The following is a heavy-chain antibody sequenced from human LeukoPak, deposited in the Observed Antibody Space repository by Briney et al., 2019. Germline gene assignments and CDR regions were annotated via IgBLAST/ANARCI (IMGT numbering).Heavy chain of an antibody. CDR3: ARESSGYFY. J-gene: IGHJ4*02. CDR1: GFTFSTYS. V-gene: IGHV3-21*01. D-gene: IGHD3-22*01. Sequence: PGGSLRLSCAASGFTFSTYSMNWVRQAPGKGLEWVSSISSGSSFIYYADSVKGRFTISRDNAKNLLFLQMNSLRAEGTAVYYCARESSGYFYWGQGTLVTVSS. CDR2: ISSGSSFI.